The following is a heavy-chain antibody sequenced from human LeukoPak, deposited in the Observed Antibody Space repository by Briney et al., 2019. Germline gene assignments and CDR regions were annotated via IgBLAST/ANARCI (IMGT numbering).Heavy chain of an antibody. Sequence: SETLSLTCAVSGGSISSSNWWSWVRQPPGKGLEWIGEIYHSGSTNYNPSLKSRVTISVDKSKNQFSLKLSSVTAADTAVYYCAVGGIYLRGGAEAFDIWGQGTMVTVSS. J-gene: IGHJ3*02. D-gene: IGHD3-16*01. CDR3: AVGGIYLRGGAEAFDI. V-gene: IGHV4-4*02. CDR2: IYHSGST. CDR1: GGSISSSNW.